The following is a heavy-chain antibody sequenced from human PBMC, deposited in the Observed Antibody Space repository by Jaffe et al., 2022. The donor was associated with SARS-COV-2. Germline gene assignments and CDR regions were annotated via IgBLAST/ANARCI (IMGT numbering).Heavy chain of an antibody. CDR2: ISYDGSNK. V-gene: IGHV3-30*04. CDR1: GFTFSSYA. D-gene: IGHD3-22*01. Sequence: QVQLVESGGGVVQPGRSLRLSCAASGFTFSSYAMHWVRQAPGKGLEWVAVISYDGSNKYYADSVKGRFTISRDNSKNTLYLQMNSLRAEDTAVYYCARAADSSVGAFDIWGQGTMVTVSS. CDR3: ARAADSSVGAFDI. J-gene: IGHJ3*02.